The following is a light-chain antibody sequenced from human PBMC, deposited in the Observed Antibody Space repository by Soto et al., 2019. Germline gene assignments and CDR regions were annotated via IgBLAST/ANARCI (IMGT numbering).Light chain of an antibody. CDR3: SSYAGSNNLV. CDR1: SSDVGGYNY. V-gene: IGLV2-8*01. J-gene: IGLJ2*01. Sequence: QSALTQPPSASGSPGQSVTISCTGTSSDVGGYNYVSWYQQHPGKATKLMIYEVSKRPSGVPDRFSGSKSGNTASLTVSGLQAEDEADYYWSSYAGSNNLVFGGGTKLTVL. CDR2: EVS.